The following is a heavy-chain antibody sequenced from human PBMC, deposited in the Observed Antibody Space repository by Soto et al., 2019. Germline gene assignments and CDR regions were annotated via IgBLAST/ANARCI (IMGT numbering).Heavy chain of an antibody. CDR1: GGTISSYY. CDR2: IYNSGSA. CDR3: ARVEERGDVFDV. Sequence: QVQLQESGPGLVKPSETLSLTCSVSGGTISSYYWSWIRQPPRQGLEWIGYIYNSGSANYSPSLKSRVDISVDTSNNQSSMKMRSVTAADTALYYCARVEERGDVFDVGGQGTLVTVSS. V-gene: IGHV4-59*01. J-gene: IGHJ3*01.